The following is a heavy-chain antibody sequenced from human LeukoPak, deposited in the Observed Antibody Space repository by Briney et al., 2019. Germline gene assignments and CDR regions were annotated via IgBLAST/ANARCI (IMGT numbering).Heavy chain of an antibody. CDR2: IRSKAYGGTT. CDR1: GFTFGDYA. J-gene: IGHJ6*02. Sequence: GGSLRLSCTASGFTFGDYAMSWFRQAPGKGLEWVGFIRSKAYGGTTEYAASVKGRFTISRDDSKSIAYLQMNSLKTEVTAVYYCTRVPDLYSSGRPPYYYYYYGMDVWGQGTTVTVSS. V-gene: IGHV3-49*03. CDR3: TRVPDLYSSGRPPYYYYYYGMDV. D-gene: IGHD6-19*01.